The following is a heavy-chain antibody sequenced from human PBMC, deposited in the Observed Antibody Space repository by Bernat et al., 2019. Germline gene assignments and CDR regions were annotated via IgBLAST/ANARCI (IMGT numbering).Heavy chain of an antibody. V-gene: IGHV3-53*02. Sequence: EVQLGETGGGLIQPGGSLRLSCAASGFTVSSNYMSWVRQAPGKGLEWVSIIYSGCSTYYADSVKGRFTISRDNSKNTLYLQMNSLRAEDTAVYYCARQDPTYYYDTSGYPIVWGQGTTVTVSS. J-gene: IGHJ6*02. CDR3: ARQDPTYYYDTSGYPIV. CDR1: GFTVSSNY. D-gene: IGHD3-22*01. CDR2: IYSGCST.